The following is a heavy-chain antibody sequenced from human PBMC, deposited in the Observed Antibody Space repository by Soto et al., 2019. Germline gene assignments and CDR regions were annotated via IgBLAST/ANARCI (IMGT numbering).Heavy chain of an antibody. CDR1: GYTVIRYG. CDR3: ARSKWEPTLEVYYYYGMDV. V-gene: IGHV1-2*02. J-gene: IGHJ6*02. CDR2: IGPTSGGT. Sequence: GASGKVSCKASGYTVIRYGISGARPAPGQGLEWMGWIGPTSGGTNYAQKFQGRVTMTRDTSISTAYMELSRLRSDDTAVYYCARSKWEPTLEVYYYYGMDVWGQGTTVTVSS. D-gene: IGHD1-26*01.